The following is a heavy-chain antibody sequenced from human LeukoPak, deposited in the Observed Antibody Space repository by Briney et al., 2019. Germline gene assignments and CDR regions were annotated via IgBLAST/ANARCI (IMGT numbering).Heavy chain of an antibody. Sequence: GVPLRLSCAASGFAFSSYPMTWVRQAPGKGLEWVSTIGSSNGDTHYADSVKGRFTISRDNSKNTLYLQMNSLRAEDTAVYYCAKYYSTSGSSGGRVFDYWGQGTLVTVSS. CDR2: IGSSNGDT. CDR3: AKYYSTSGSSGGRVFDY. CDR1: GFAFSSYP. D-gene: IGHD3-10*01. V-gene: IGHV3-23*01. J-gene: IGHJ4*02.